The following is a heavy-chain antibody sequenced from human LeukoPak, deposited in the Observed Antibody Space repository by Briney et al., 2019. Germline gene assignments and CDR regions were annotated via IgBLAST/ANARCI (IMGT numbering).Heavy chain of an antibody. CDR3: ARDLTDIVVVVAATGPGGFGP. CDR1: GFTFSSYS. V-gene: IGHV3-21*01. Sequence: GGSLRLSCAGSGFTFSSYSMNWVRQAPGKGLEWVSSISSSSSYIYYADSVKGRFTISRDNAKNSLYLQMNSLRAEDTAVYYCARDLTDIVVVVAATGPGGFGPWGQGTLVNVSS. D-gene: IGHD2-15*01. CDR2: ISSSSSYI. J-gene: IGHJ5*02.